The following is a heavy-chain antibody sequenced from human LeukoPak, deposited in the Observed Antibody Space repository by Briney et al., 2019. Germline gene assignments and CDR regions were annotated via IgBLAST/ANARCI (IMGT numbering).Heavy chain of an antibody. J-gene: IGHJ4*02. CDR3: ARYGGSYLDY. Sequence: GGSLRLSCVASGFTFTTHWMSWVRQAPGKGLEWVANIHQDGGDKYYVDSVKGRFTISRDNAKNSLYLQMNSLRAEDTAVYFCARYGGSYLDYWGQGTLVTVSS. CDR2: IHQDGGDK. D-gene: IGHD1-26*01. CDR1: GFTFTTHW. V-gene: IGHV3-7*01.